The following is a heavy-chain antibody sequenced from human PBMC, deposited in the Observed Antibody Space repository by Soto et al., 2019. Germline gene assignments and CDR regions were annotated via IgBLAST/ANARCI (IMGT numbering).Heavy chain of an antibody. J-gene: IGHJ4*02. CDR1: GFTFSSYA. CDR2: ISGGGETT. CDR3: AFNSGSGSYYFDY. D-gene: IGHD3-10*01. V-gene: IGHV3-23*01. Sequence: EVQLLESGGGLVQPGGSLRLSCAASGFTFSSYAMGWVRQAPGKGLESVPAISGGGETTYYADSVKGGFTISRDNSKNTLYLQMNSLRAEDTAVYYCAFNSGSGSYYFDYWGQGTLVTVSS.